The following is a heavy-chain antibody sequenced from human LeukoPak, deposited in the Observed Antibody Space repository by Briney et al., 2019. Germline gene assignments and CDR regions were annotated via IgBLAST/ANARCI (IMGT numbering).Heavy chain of an antibody. J-gene: IGHJ6*03. D-gene: IGHD3-10*01. CDR1: GYSISSGYY. Sequence: SETLSLTCTVSGYSISSGYYWGWIRQPAGKGLEWIGRIYTSGSTNYNPSLKSRVTMSVDTSKNQFSLKLSSVTAADTAVYYCARESRIYYGSGRSYYYMDVWGKGTTVTVSS. V-gene: IGHV4-4*07. CDR3: ARESRIYYGSGRSYYYMDV. CDR2: IYTSGST.